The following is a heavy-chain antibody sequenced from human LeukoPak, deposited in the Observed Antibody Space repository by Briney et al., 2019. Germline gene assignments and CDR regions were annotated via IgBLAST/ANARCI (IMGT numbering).Heavy chain of an antibody. J-gene: IGHJ6*03. D-gene: IGHD3-9*01. V-gene: IGHV3-48*04. CDR3: ARGRGIFNYDTFMDV. CDR1: GFTFSSYS. Sequence: GGSLRLSCAASGFTFSSYSMNWVRQAPGKGLEWVSYISSSGSTIYYADSVKGRFTISRDNAKNSLYLQMNSLRAEDTAVYYCARGRGIFNYDTFMDVWGKGTTVTISS. CDR2: ISSSGSTI.